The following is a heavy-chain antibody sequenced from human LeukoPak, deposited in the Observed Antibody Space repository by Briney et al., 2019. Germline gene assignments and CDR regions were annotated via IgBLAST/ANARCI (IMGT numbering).Heavy chain of an antibody. CDR3: ARLRVGDGRVDY. Sequence: SETLSLTCTVSGGSISSSSYYWGSIRQSPGKGLEWIGRIYYRGGTYNNPSRKSRVTISVDTSKNQFSLKLSSVTASDTAVYYCARLRVGDGRVDYWGQGTLVTVSS. CDR2: IYYRGGT. CDR1: GGSISSSSYY. J-gene: IGHJ4*02. D-gene: IGHD3-10*01. V-gene: IGHV4-39*01.